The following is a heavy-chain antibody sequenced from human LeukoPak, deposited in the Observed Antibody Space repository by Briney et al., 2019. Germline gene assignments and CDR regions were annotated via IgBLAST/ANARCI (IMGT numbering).Heavy chain of an antibody. CDR3: ARDRVSSGYSNHDAFDI. CDR1: GGSVSSSTFY. Sequence: PSETLSLTCTLSGGSVSSSTFYWGWFRQPPGKGLEWIGRIYTSGSTNSNPSLKSRVTMSVDTSKNQFSLKLSSVTAADKAVYYCARDRVSSGYSNHDAFDIWGQGTMVTVSS. J-gene: IGHJ3*02. CDR2: IYTSGST. V-gene: IGHV4-39*07. D-gene: IGHD4-11*01.